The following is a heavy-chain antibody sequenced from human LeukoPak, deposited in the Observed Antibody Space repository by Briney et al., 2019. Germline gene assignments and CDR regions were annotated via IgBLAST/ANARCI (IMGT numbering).Heavy chain of an antibody. D-gene: IGHD6-6*01. J-gene: IGHJ4*02. CDR1: GYSISSGYY. CDR2: IYYSGST. V-gene: IGHV4-38-2*02. Sequence: SETLSLTCTVSGYSISSGYYWGWIRQPPGKGLEWIGSIYYSGSTYYNPSLKSRVTISVDTSKNQFSLKLSSVTAADTAVYYCARQKFQLPQDCWGQGTLVTVSS. CDR3: ARQKFQLPQDC.